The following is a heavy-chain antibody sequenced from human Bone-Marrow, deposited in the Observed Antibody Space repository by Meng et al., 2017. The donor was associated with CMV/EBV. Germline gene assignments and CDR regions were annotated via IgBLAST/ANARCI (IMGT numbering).Heavy chain of an antibody. D-gene: IGHD3-10*01. Sequence: GESLKISCAASGFTFSSYGMHWVRQAPGKGLEWVAFIRYDGSNKYYADSVKGRFTISRDNSKNTLYLQMNSLRAEDTAVYYGAKDSVGAFDIWGQGTMVTVSS. CDR2: IRYDGSNK. J-gene: IGHJ3*02. V-gene: IGHV3-30*02. CDR3: AKDSVGAFDI. CDR1: GFTFSSYG.